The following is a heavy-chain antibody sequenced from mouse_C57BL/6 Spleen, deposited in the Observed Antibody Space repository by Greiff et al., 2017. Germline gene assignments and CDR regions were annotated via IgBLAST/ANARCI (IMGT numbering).Heavy chain of an antibody. CDR1: GYSFTGYY. CDR2: INPSTGGT. J-gene: IGHJ3*01. CDR3: ARGYDYDEEAY. D-gene: IGHD2-4*01. V-gene: IGHV1-42*01. Sequence: VQLQQSGPELVKPGASVKISCKASGYSFTGYYMNWVKQSPEKSLEWIGEINPSTGGTTYNQKFKAKATLTVDKSSSTAYMQLKSLTSEDSAVYYCARGYDYDEEAYWGQGTLVTVSA.